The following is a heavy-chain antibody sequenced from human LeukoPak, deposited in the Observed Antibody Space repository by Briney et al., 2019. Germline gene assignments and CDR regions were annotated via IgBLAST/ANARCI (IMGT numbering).Heavy chain of an antibody. J-gene: IGHJ4*02. CDR1: GGSISSISYY. V-gene: IGHV4-39*07. Sequence: PSETLSLTCTVSGGSISSISYYWGWIRQPPGKGLERIVSMYYSGSTYNNPSLKSRVTISVDTSKNQFSLKLSSVTAADTAVYYCARSPRGYDSSGYYYSRGRYFDYWGQGTLVTVSS. CDR3: ARSPRGYDSSGYYYSRGRYFDY. CDR2: MYYSGST. D-gene: IGHD3-22*01.